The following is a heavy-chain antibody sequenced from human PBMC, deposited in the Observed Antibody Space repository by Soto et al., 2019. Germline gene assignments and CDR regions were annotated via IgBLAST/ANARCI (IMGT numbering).Heavy chain of an antibody. V-gene: IGHV1-58*01. CDR1: GFTFTSSA. J-gene: IGHJ3*02. CDR3: AAGLGYCSGGSCYDAFDI. CDR2: IVVGSGNA. Sequence: SVKVSCKASGFTFTSSAVQWVRQARGQRLEWIGWIVVGSGNANYAQKFQERVTITRDMSTSTAYMELSSLRSEDTAVYYCAAGLGYCSGGSCYDAFDIWGQGTMVTVSS. D-gene: IGHD2-15*01.